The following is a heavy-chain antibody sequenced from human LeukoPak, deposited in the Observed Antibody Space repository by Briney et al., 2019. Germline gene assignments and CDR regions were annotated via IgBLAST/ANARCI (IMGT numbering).Heavy chain of an antibody. V-gene: IGHV1-69*05. D-gene: IGHD2-21*01. CDR1: GGTFSSYA. J-gene: IGHJ3*02. CDR3: ARDQEAYCGGDCPRYPSDAFDI. Sequence: SVKVSCKASGGTFSSYAISWVRQAPGQGLEWMGGIIPIFGTANYAQKFQGRVTITTDESTSTAYMELSSLRSEDTAVYYCARDQEAYCGGDCPRYPSDAFDIWGQGTMVTVSS. CDR2: IIPIFGTA.